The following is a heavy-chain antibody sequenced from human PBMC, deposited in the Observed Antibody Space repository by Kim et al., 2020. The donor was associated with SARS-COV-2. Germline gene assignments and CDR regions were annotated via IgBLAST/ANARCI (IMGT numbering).Heavy chain of an antibody. CDR2: IWYDGSNK. J-gene: IGHJ3*02. CDR3: ARDFYDFWSGPDAFDI. D-gene: IGHD3-3*01. V-gene: IGHV3-33*01. Sequence: GGSLRLSCAASGFTFSSYGMHWVRQAPGKGLEWVAVIWYDGSNKYYADSVKGRFTISRDNSKNTLYLQMNSLRAEDTAVYYCARDFYDFWSGPDAFDIWGQGTMVTVSS. CDR1: GFTFSSYG.